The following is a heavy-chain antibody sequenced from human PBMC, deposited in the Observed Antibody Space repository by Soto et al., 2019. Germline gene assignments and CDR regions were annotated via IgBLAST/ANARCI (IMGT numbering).Heavy chain of an antibody. J-gene: IGHJ6*02. Sequence: QVHLVQSGAEVKKPGASVKISCKVSGYTRSELSMHWVRQAPGKGLEWMGGFDPEDGKSIYAQKFQGRVSMTEDPSTDTAYMELGSLRPDGTAVYYCTTEEYVRGIPYYHYAMDVWGQGTTVTVSS. CDR2: FDPEDGKS. CDR3: TTEEYVRGIPYYHYAMDV. V-gene: IGHV1-24*01. D-gene: IGHD2-2*02. CDR1: GYTRSELS.